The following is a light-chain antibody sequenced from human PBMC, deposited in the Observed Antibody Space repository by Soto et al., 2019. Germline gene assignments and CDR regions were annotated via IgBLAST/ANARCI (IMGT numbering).Light chain of an antibody. CDR2: EVS. V-gene: IGLV2-8*01. CDR3: SSDLYTISHYV. CDR1: SSDVGGYNY. J-gene: IGLJ1*01. Sequence: QSALTQPPSASGSFGQSVTISCTGTSSDVGGYNYVSWYQQHPGKAPKLMIYEVSERPSGVPDRFSGSKSGNTASLTVSGLQADYDADYYCSSDLYTISHYVF.